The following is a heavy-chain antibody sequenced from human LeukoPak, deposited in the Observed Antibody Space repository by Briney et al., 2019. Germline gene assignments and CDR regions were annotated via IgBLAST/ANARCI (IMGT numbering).Heavy chain of an antibody. D-gene: IGHD4-17*01. CDR1: GGSFSGYY. V-gene: IGHV4-34*01. CDR3: ARRSGTVTLNWFDP. Sequence: PSETLSLTCAVYGGSFSGYYWSWIRQPPGKGLEWIGEINHSGSTNYNPSLKSRVTISVDTSKNQFSLKLSSVTAADTAVYYCARRSGTVTLNWFDPWGQGTLVTVSS. CDR2: INHSGST. J-gene: IGHJ5*02.